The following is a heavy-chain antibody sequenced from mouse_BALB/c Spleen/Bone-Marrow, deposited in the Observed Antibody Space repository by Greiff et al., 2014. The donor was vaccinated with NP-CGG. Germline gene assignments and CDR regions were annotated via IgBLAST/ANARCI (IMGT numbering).Heavy chain of an antibody. V-gene: IGHV5-17*02. CDR1: GFTFSSFG. Sequence: DVQLVESGGGLVQPGGSRKLSCAASGFTFSSFGMHWVRQAPEKGLEWVAYISSGSSTIYYADTVKGRFTISRDNPKNTLFLQMTSLRSEDTAMYYCARRAYWGQGTLVTVSA. J-gene: IGHJ3*01. CDR2: ISSGSSTI. CDR3: ARRAY.